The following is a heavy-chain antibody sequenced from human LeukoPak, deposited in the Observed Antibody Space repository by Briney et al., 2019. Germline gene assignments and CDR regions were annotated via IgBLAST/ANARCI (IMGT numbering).Heavy chain of an antibody. D-gene: IGHD1-26*01. Sequence: AASVKVSCKVSGYTLTELSMHWVRQAPGKGLEWMGGFDPEDGETIYAQKFQGRVTMTEDTSTDTAYMELSSLRSEDTAVYYCATAGSYYDQYFQHWGQGTLVTVSS. J-gene: IGHJ1*01. CDR2: FDPEDGET. CDR3: ATAGSYYDQYFQH. CDR1: GYTLTELS. V-gene: IGHV1-24*01.